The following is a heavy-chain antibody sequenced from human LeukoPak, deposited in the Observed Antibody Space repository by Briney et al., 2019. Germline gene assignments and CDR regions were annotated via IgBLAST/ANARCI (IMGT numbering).Heavy chain of an antibody. J-gene: IGHJ4*02. Sequence: PSETLSLTCTVSGGSISSYYWGWLRQPPGKGLEWIGFIYYSGITDYNPSLKSRVTISIDTSKNQFSLKLTSVTAADTAVYYCARLRALSYCDSSGDLYYFEYWGQGTLVTVSS. D-gene: IGHD3-22*01. CDR1: GGSISSYY. V-gene: IGHV4-59*01. CDR2: IYYSGIT. CDR3: ARLRALSYCDSSGDLYYFEY.